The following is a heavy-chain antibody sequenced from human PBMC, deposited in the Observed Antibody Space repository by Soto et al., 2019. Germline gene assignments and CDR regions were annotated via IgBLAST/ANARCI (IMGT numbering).Heavy chain of an antibody. V-gene: IGHV4-34*01. CDR3: ASVASGYSYGYSWFDP. CDR2: INHSGST. D-gene: IGHD5-18*01. J-gene: IGHJ5*02. CDR1: GGSFSGYY. Sequence: SETLSLTCAVYGGSFSGYYWSWIRQPPGKGLEWIGEINHSGSTNYNPSLKSRVTISVDTSKNQFSLKLSSVTAADTAVYYCASVASGYSYGYSWFDPWGQGTLVTVSS.